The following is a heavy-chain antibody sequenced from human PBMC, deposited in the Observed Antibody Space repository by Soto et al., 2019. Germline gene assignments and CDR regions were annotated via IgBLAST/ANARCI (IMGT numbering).Heavy chain of an antibody. V-gene: IGHV3-72*01. J-gene: IGHJ4*02. CDR2: SRSKVNSYTT. CDR1: GFTFSDHS. CDR3: AIGDTQKTDYASYFDY. D-gene: IGHD4-17*01. Sequence: EVQLVESGGGLVQPGGSLRLSCAVSGFTFSDHSMDWVRQAPGKGLEWVGRSRSKVNSYTTEYAASVKGRFTFSRDDSKTSLYLQLNNLQTEDTAVYYCAIGDTQKTDYASYFDYWGQGALVTGSS.